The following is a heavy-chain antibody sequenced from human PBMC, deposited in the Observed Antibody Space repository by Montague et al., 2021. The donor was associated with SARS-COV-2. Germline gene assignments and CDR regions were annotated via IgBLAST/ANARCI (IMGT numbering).Heavy chain of an antibody. J-gene: IGHJ6*02. CDR2: IYYSGST. D-gene: IGHD1-26*01. V-gene: IGHV4-39*01. CDR3: ARLAPDSGSPNGYYYNGMDV. Sequence: SETLSLTCTVSGGSITSSSYYWGWIRQPPGKGLEWIGSIYYSGSTYYNPSLKSRVTISVDTSKNRFSLKLSSVTTADTAVYYCARLAPDSGSPNGYYYNGMDVWGQGTTVTVSS. CDR1: GGSITSSSYY.